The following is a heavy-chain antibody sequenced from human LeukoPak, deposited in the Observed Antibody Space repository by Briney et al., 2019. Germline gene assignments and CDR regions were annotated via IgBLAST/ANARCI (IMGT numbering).Heavy chain of an antibody. CDR2: IYPGDCDT. CDR1: GYRFTSYW. Sequence: GASLTISCKGSGYRFTSYWIGWVRQLPAKGLEWMGIIYPGDCDTRYTPSFQGQVTISADKSISTAYMQWRSLKASDTAMYYCARLGIAAAFFDYWGQGTLVTVSS. CDR3: ARLGIAAAFFDY. V-gene: IGHV5-51*01. J-gene: IGHJ4*02. D-gene: IGHD6-13*01.